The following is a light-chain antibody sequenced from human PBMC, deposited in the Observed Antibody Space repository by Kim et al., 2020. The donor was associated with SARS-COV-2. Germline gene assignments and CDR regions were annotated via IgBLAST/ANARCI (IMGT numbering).Light chain of an antibody. V-gene: IGKV3-11*01. Sequence: LSVSPGERATLSCRASQSVSNYLAWYQQRPGQSPRLLMYNISKRAAGFPARFSGSGSGTDFTLTINSLEPEDFAVYFCQEGSNWPVFGQGTKLEI. CDR3: QEGSNWPV. CDR1: QSVSNY. CDR2: NIS. J-gene: IGKJ2*01.